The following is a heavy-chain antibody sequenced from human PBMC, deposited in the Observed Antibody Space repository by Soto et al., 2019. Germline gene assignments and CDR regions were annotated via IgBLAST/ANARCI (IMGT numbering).Heavy chain of an antibody. J-gene: IGHJ4*01. D-gene: IGHD1-20*01. CDR1: GGSISGSYYS. Sequence: PSETLSLTCAVAGGSISGSYYSWGGLRQSPGKGPDWIGRVFYTGFTSYNPSLESRVSVSVDTSKNQFSLKVSGVSAADTAVYHCAPSQKGYTWNYFDQCGHGALLTVS. CDR3: APSQKGYTWNYFDQ. CDR2: VFYTGFT. V-gene: IGHV4-39*01.